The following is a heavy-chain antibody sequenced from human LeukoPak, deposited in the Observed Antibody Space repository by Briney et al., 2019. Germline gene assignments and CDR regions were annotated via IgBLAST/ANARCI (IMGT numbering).Heavy chain of an antibody. CDR1: GFILRNNW. J-gene: IGHJ4*02. Sequence: GGSLRLSCAASGFILRNNWMNWVRQGPGKGLEWVGRIKRETDGGTTDHAAPVKDRFTISRDDSKNMLFLDMKSLRIEDTGLYYCTTGGGVGAIRTGAYWGQGTLVIVSS. CDR3: TTGGGVGAIRTGAY. CDR2: IKRETDGGTT. V-gene: IGHV3-15*07. D-gene: IGHD1-26*01.